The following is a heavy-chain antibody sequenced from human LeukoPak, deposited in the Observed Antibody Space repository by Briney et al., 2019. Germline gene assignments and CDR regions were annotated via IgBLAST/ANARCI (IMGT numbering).Heavy chain of an antibody. CDR3: ARGPGRDVDY. Sequence: GGSLRLSCEASGFIFTNYEMNWVRQAPGKGLEWVSSISSSSSYIYYADSVKGRFTISRDNAKNSLYLQMNSLRAEDTAVYYCARGPGRDVDYWGQGTLVTVSS. J-gene: IGHJ4*02. V-gene: IGHV3-21*01. CDR1: GFIFTNYE. D-gene: IGHD5-24*01. CDR2: ISSSSSYI.